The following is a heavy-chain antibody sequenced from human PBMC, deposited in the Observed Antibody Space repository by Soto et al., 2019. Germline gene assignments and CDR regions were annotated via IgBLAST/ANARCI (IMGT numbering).Heavy chain of an antibody. CDR3: ARGGEDIVVVVAAQNWFDP. CDR2: IYYSGST. D-gene: IGHD2-15*01. J-gene: IGHJ5*02. Sequence: SETLSLTCTVSGGSISSGGYYWSWIRQHPGKGLYCIWYIYYSGSTYYNPSLKSRVTVSVDTSKNQFSLKLSSVTAADTAVYYCARGGEDIVVVVAAQNWFDPWGQGTLVTVSS. V-gene: IGHV4-31*03. CDR1: GGSISSGGYY.